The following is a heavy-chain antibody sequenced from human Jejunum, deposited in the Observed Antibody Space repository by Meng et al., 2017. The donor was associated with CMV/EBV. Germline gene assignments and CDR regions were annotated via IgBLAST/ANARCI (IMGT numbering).Heavy chain of an antibody. V-gene: IGHV3-21*01. J-gene: IGHJ4*02. CDR3: ARGIIIVPNAYYFDS. CDR1: FTFSNHG. CDR2: ISPSSSSI. Sequence: FTFSNHGMNWVRQAPGKGLEWAASISPSSSSIYYADSVKGRFTISRDNTKKSLYLQMNSLRAEDTAVYYCARGIIIVPNAYYFDSWGQGTLVTVSS. D-gene: IGHD2/OR15-2a*01.